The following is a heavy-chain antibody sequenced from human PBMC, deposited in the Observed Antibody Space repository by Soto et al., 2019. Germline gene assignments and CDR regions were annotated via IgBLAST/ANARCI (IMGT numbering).Heavy chain of an antibody. CDR1: GGTFSSYA. CDR2: IIPIFGTA. V-gene: IGHV1-69*01. Sequence: QVQLVQSGAEVKKPGSSVKVSCKASGGTFSSYAISWVRQAPGQGLGWMGGIIPIFGTANYAQKFQGRVTITADESTSTAYMALSSLRSEDTAVYYCARRWSGRLNYYGMDVWGQGTTVTVSS. CDR3: ARRWSGRLNYYGMDV. J-gene: IGHJ6*02. D-gene: IGHD3-3*01.